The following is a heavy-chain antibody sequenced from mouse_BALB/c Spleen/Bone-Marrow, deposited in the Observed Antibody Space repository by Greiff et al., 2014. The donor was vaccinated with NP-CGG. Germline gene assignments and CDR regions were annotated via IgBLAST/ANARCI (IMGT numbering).Heavy chain of an antibody. CDR3: ARAITDAMDY. J-gene: IGHJ4*01. Sequence: VQLVESGAELVRPGTSVKVSCKGSGYAFTNYLIEWVKQRPGQGLEWIGVTNSGSGGTKYNEKFKGKATLTADKSSSTAYMQLSSLTSDDSAVYFCARAITDAMDYWGQGTSVTVSS. D-gene: IGHD2-4*01. V-gene: IGHV1-54*01. CDR2: TNSGSGGT. CDR1: GYAFTNYL.